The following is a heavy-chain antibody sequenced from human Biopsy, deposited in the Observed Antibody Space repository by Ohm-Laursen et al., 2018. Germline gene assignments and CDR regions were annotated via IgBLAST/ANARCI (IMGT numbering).Heavy chain of an antibody. CDR1: GYTFISYS. CDR2: IRPLNGDT. CDR3: ARGDVTFGELIVSLDS. J-gene: IGHJ4*02. Sequence: ASVKASCKISGYTFISYSINWVRQAPGQGLEWMGWIRPLNGDTKYGQKFQDRVTMTTDTSTSTVYMELTSLRSDDTAVYYCARGDVTFGELIVSLDSWGQGTLVTVSS. V-gene: IGHV1-18*01. D-gene: IGHD3-16*02.